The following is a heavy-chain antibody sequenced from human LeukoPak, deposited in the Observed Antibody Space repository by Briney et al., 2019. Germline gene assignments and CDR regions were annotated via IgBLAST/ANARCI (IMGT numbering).Heavy chain of an antibody. V-gene: IGHV3-48*04. CDR1: GLTISSYS. CDR2: ISSSSSTI. CDR3: AELGITMIGGV. J-gene: IGHJ6*04. D-gene: IGHD3-10*02. Sequence: GGSLRLSCTASGLTISSYSMNWVRQAPGKGLQWVSYISSSSSTIYYADSVKGRFTISRDNAKNSLYLQMNSLRAEDSAVYYCAELGITMIGGVWGKGTTVTISS.